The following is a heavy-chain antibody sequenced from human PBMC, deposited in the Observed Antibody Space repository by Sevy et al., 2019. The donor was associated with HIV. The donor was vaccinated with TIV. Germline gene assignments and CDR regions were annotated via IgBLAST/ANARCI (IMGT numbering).Heavy chain of an antibody. V-gene: IGHV3-21*01. Sequence: GGSLRLSCAASGFTFSSNTMNWLCQAPGKGLEWVSSISSRSTYIFYAESVKGRFTISRDNSKKSLFLQMNSLRVEDTAVYYCARGDKDGWFDPWGQGTPVTVSS. CDR2: ISSRSTYI. D-gene: IGHD3-9*01. CDR1: GFTFSSNT. J-gene: IGHJ5*02. CDR3: ARGDKDGWFDP.